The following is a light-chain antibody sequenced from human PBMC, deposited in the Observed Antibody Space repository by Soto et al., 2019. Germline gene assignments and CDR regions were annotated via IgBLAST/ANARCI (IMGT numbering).Light chain of an antibody. CDR2: DAS. CDR1: QDISNY. J-gene: IGKJ2*01. V-gene: IGKV1-33*01. Sequence: DIQMTQSPSSLSASVGDRVTINCQASQDISNYLNWYQQKPGKAPKLLIYDASNLETGVPSRFSGSGSGTDFTCTISSLQPEDIATYYCQQYDNLYTFGQGYKLEIK. CDR3: QQYDNLYT.